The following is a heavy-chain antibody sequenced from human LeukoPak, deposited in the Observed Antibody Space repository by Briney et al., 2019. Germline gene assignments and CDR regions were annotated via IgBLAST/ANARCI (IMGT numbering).Heavy chain of an antibody. CDR3: ARHGDGYNPFDY. CDR1: GGSITNYY. J-gene: IGHJ4*02. V-gene: IGHV4-4*07. CDR2: IYTSGST. Sequence: SETLSLTCTVSGGSITNYYWSWIRQPAGKGLEWIGRIYTSGSTNYNPSLKSRVTMSVDTSKNQFSLKLSSVTAADTAVYYCARHGDGYNPFDYWGQGTLVTVSS. D-gene: IGHD5-24*01.